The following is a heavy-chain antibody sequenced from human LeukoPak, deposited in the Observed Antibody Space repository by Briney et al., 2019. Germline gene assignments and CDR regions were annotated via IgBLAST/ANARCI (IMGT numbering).Heavy chain of an antibody. CDR3: VSFYETN. CDR2: INSDGSWT. J-gene: IGHJ4*02. Sequence: GGSLRLSCAASGNYWMHWVRQAPGKGLVWVSHINSDGSWTGYADSVKGRFTISKDNAKNTVYLQMNNLRAEDTAVYYCVSFYETNWGRGTLVTVSS. V-gene: IGHV3-74*01. CDR1: GNYW. D-gene: IGHD2-2*01.